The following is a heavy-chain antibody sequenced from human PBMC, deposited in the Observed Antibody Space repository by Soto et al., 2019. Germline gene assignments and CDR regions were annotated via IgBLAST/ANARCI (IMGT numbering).Heavy chain of an antibody. CDR1: GGSISNYY. CDR3: ARHRPGPYDY. V-gene: IGHV4-59*08. Sequence: QVQLQESGPGLVKPSETLSLTCSVSGGSISNYYWSWIRQSPGKGLEWIGYIYYSGSTNYNPSLKGRLTVSVDTSQNRFSLKLSSVTAADTAVYYCARHRPGPYDYWGQGTLVTVSS. CDR2: IYYSGST. J-gene: IGHJ4*02. D-gene: IGHD2-8*02.